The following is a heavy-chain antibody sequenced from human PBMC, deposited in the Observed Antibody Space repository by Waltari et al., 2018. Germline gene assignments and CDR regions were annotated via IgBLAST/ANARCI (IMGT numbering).Heavy chain of an antibody. CDR3: ARRMTTVTTGFDY. CDR2: IFSNDEK. J-gene: IGHJ4*02. V-gene: IGHV2-26*01. D-gene: IGHD4-4*01. Sequence: RQPPGKALEWLAHIFSNDEKSYSTSLKSRLTISKDTSKSQVVLTMTNMDPVDTATYYCARRMTTVTTGFDYWGQGTLVTVSS.